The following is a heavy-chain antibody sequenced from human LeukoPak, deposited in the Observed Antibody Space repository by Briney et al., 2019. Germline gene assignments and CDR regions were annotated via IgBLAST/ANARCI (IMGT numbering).Heavy chain of an antibody. D-gene: IGHD2-2*01. CDR2: IRSDASDQ. V-gene: IGHV3-30*02. J-gene: IGHJ6*03. Sequence: PGGSLRLSCAASGFTFSNYGMHWVRQAPGKGLEWVAFIRSDASDQHYADSVKGRFTISRDNSKNTLYLQMSSPRSEDTAVYYCAKTSRSYYMDVWGKVTTVTVSS. CDR3: AKTSRSYYMDV. CDR1: GFTFSNYG.